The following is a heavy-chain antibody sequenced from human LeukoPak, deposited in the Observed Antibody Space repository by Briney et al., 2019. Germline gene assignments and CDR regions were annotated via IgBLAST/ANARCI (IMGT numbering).Heavy chain of an antibody. Sequence: ASVKVSCKASGGTFSSYAISWVRQAPGQGLEWMGIINPSGGSTSYAQKFQGRVTMTRDMSTSTVYMELSSLRSEDTAVYYCARDFSPSYDILTGYYRGWFDPWGQGTLVTVSS. CDR2: INPSGGST. V-gene: IGHV1-46*01. CDR1: GGTFSSYA. D-gene: IGHD3-9*01. J-gene: IGHJ5*02. CDR3: ARDFSPSYDILTGYYRGWFDP.